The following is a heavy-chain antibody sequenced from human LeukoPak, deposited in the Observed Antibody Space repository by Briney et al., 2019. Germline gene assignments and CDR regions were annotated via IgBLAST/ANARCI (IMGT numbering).Heavy chain of an antibody. D-gene: IGHD5-12*01. CDR3: ARDTWILDPYSGYDSETRMYYFDY. Sequence: GGSLRLSCAAPGFTFSSYSMNWVRQAPGKGLEWVSYISSSSSTIYYADSVKGRFTISRDNAKNSLYLQMNSLRAEDTAVYYCARDTWILDPYSGYDSETRMYYFDYWGQGTLVTVSS. CDR2: ISSSSSTI. J-gene: IGHJ4*02. V-gene: IGHV3-48*01. CDR1: GFTFSSYS.